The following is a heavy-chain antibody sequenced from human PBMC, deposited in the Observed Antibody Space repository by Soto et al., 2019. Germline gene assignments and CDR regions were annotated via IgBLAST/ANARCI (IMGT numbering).Heavy chain of an antibody. CDR1: GASISSSNC. D-gene: IGHD6-13*01. Sequence: SETLSLTCTISGASISSSNCWNWVRQPPGKGLEWIGEIFQSGSTYYNPSLKSRLTISVDTSKNQFSLKLTSVTAADTAVYYCVTLFGAAAPFDYWGQGTLVTVSS. CDR2: IFQSGST. J-gene: IGHJ4*02. V-gene: IGHV4-4*02. CDR3: VTLFGAAAPFDY.